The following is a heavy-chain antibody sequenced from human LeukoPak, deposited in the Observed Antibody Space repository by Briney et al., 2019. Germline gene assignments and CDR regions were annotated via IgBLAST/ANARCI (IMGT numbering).Heavy chain of an antibody. CDR2: ISSGSSYI. CDR3: ARGTLTGTTH. J-gene: IGHJ4*02. Sequence: GSLRLSCAASGFTFSTYSMNWVRQAPGKGLEWVSSISSGSSYISYADSVKGRFTISRDNAKNSLYLQMNSLRAEDTAVYYCARGTLTGTTHWGQGTLVTVSS. V-gene: IGHV3-21*01. D-gene: IGHD1-20*01. CDR1: GFTFSTYS.